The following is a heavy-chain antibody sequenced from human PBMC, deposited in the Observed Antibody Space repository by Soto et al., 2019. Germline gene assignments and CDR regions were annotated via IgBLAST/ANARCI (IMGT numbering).Heavy chain of an antibody. Sequence: SETLSLTCAVYGGSFSGYYWSWIRQPPGKGLEWIGEINHSGSTNYNPSLKSRVTISVDTSKNQFSLKLSSVTAADTAVYYCARGRGSGSRYYYYYGMDVWGQGTTVTVSS. J-gene: IGHJ6*02. CDR3: ARGRGSGSRYYYYYGMDV. CDR2: INHSGST. V-gene: IGHV4-34*01. CDR1: GGSFSGYY. D-gene: IGHD3-10*01.